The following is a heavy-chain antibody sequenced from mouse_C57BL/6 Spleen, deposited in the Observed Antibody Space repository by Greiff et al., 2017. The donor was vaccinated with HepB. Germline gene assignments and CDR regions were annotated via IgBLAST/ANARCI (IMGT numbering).Heavy chain of an antibody. J-gene: IGHJ1*03. D-gene: IGHD1-2*01. CDR3: ARDQYTTASDV. CDR2: ISDGGSYT. CDR1: GFTFSSYA. Sequence: EVQLVESGGGLVKPGGSLKLSCAASGFTFSSYAMSWVRQTPEKRLEWVATISDGGSYTYYPDNVKGRFTISRDNAKNNLYLQMSHLKSEDTAMYYCARDQYTTASDVWGTGTTVTVSS. V-gene: IGHV5-4*01.